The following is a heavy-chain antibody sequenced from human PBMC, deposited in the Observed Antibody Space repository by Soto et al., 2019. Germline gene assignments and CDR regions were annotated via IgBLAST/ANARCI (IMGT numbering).Heavy chain of an antibody. V-gene: IGHV3-30*18. J-gene: IGHJ6*03. CDR3: AKDPQEQQLVRNYMDV. Sequence: GGSLRLSCAASGFTFSSYGMHWVRQAPGKGLEWVAVISYDGSNKYYADSVKGRFTISRDNSNNTLYLQMNSLRAEDMVVFYCAKDPQEQQLVRNYMDVWGKGTTVTVSS. D-gene: IGHD6-13*01. CDR2: ISYDGSNK. CDR1: GFTFSSYG.